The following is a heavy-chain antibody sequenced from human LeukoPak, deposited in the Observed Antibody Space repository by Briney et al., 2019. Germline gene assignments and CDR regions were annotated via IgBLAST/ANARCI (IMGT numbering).Heavy chain of an antibody. V-gene: IGHV3-66*01. CDR2: IYSGGST. D-gene: IGHD2-15*01. J-gene: IGHJ4*02. Sequence: GGSLRLSCVVSGFTVSSNYMSWVRQAPGKGLEWVSVIYSGGSTNYAASVKGRFTISRDNSKNTLYLQMNSLRAEDTAVYYCAKDYSPEISYWGQGSLVTVSS. CDR3: AKDYSPEISY. CDR1: GFTVSSNY.